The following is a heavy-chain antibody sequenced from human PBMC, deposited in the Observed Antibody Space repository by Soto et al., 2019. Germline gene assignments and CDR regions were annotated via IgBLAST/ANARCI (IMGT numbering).Heavy chain of an antibody. V-gene: IGHV1-46*01. CDR2: ISLYHHST. J-gene: IGHJ4*02. D-gene: IGHD2-21*02. CDR1: GYPFTDYF. CDR3: ARELYSCGGDCPYYMDY. Sequence: SVKFSCKTSGYPFTDYFIHWLRQAPGQGLEWMGIISLYHHSTSYAQKFQGRLTVTADTSTTTVYMDLSSLTSEDSAVYWCARELYSCGGDCPYYMDYWGQGTLVTVSS.